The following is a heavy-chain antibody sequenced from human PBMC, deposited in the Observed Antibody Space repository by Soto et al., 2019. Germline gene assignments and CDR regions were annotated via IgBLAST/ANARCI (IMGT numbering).Heavy chain of an antibody. CDR1: VFTFSSYA. V-gene: IGHV3-23*01. CDR2: VSIGGST. CDR3: PKRRAAGGHFDF. J-gene: IGHJ4*02. D-gene: IGHD2-15*01. Sequence: DVQLLESGGGLVQPEGSLRLSCAASVFTFSSYAMGWVRQGPGKGLEWVAVVSIGGSTHYADSVRGRFTISRDNSKNTLSLQMNSRTAEDTAVYFCPKRRAAGGHFDFWGQGALVTVSS.